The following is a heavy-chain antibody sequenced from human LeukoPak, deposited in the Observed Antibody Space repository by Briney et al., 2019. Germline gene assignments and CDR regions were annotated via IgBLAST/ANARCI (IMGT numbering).Heavy chain of an antibody. Sequence: SETLSLTCAVYGGSFSGYYWSWIRQPPGKGLEWIGEINHSGSTNYNPSLKSRVTISVDTSKNQFSLKLSSVTAADTAVYYCAVVRGVIIDYWGQGTLVTVSS. CDR2: INHSGST. D-gene: IGHD3-10*01. CDR1: GGSFSGYY. V-gene: IGHV4-34*09. J-gene: IGHJ4*02. CDR3: AVVRGVIIDY.